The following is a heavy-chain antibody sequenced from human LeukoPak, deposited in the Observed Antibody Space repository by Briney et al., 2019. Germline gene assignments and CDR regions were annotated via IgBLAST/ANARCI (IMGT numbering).Heavy chain of an antibody. Sequence: PSETLSLTCTVSGGSITSGTYYWGWIRQPPGKGLEWIGSIFDSGSTYYNRSLKSRVTIDIDTPNNQFSLRLSSVTAADAAVYYCARHWKGDYGNYERPLDCGGQEPWSPSPQ. CDR1: GGSITSGTYY. J-gene: IGHJ4*01. CDR3: ARHWKGDYGNYERPLDC. D-gene: IGHD4-11*01. V-gene: IGHV4-39*01. CDR2: IFDSGST.